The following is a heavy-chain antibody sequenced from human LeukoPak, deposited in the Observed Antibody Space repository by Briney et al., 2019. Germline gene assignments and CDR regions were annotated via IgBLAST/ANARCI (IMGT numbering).Heavy chain of an antibody. CDR3: AKDSHVGYYYYYMDV. CDR2: IWYDGSNK. D-gene: IGHD1-26*01. CDR1: GFTFSSYG. Sequence: GGSLRLSCAASGFTFSSYGMHWVRQAPGKGLEWVAVIWYDGSNKYYADSVKGRFTISRDNSKNTLYLQMNSLRAEDTAVYYCAKDSHVGYYYYYMDVWGKGTTVTVSS. V-gene: IGHV3-30*02. J-gene: IGHJ6*03.